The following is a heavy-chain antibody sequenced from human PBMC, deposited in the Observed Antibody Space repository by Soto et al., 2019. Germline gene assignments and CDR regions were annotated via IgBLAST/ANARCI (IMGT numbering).Heavy chain of an antibody. Sequence: WWSLRLSCSASVFTFSSYAMSWFRQAPGKGLEWVSAISGSGGSTYYADSVKGRFTISRDNSKNTLYLQMNSLRAEDTAVYYCAKDSLSGYDYVDYYYGMDVWGQGTTVTVSS. CDR2: ISGSGGST. V-gene: IGHV3-23*01. D-gene: IGHD5-12*01. CDR1: VFTFSSYA. J-gene: IGHJ6*02. CDR3: AKDSLSGYDYVDYYYGMDV.